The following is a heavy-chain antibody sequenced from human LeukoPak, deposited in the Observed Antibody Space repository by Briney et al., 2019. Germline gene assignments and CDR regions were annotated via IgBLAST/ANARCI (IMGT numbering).Heavy chain of an antibody. Sequence: PGGSLRLSCAASGFSFSDYGMYWVRQAPGKGLEHVSGISINGIYTYYANSVKGRFTISRDNSKNTLYLQMGSLRPEDMGVYYCARGPTVITFNAFDVWGQGTMVTVSS. CDR3: ARGPTVITFNAFDV. D-gene: IGHD4-17*01. CDR2: ISINGIYT. J-gene: IGHJ3*01. V-gene: IGHV3-64*01. CDR1: GFSFSDYG.